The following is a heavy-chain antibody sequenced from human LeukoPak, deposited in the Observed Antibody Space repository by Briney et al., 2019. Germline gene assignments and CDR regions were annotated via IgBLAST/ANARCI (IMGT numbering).Heavy chain of an antibody. V-gene: IGHV3-30-3*01. CDR1: GFTLSSYA. CDR3: ARDSRGYGLYYFDY. D-gene: IGHD5-18*01. CDR2: ISYDGSNK. Sequence: GGSLRLSCAASGFTLSSYAMHWVRQAPGKGLEWVAVISYDGSNKYYADSVKGRFTISRDNSKNTLYLQMNSLRAEDTAVYYCARDSRGYGLYYFDYWGQGSLVTVSS. J-gene: IGHJ4*02.